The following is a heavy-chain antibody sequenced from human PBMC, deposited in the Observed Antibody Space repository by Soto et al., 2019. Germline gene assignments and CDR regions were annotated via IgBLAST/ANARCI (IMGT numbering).Heavy chain of an antibody. Sequence: QVQLVESGGGVVQPGRSLRLSCAASGFTFSSFGMHWVRQAPGKGLEWVTLISYDGSNKYYVDSVKGRFTISRDNSKNTLFLQMSSLRAEDTAVYYCATDYGDRYYYYGLDVWGQGTTVTVSS. CDR3: ATDYGDRYYYYGLDV. CDR2: ISYDGSNK. V-gene: IGHV3-30*03. D-gene: IGHD4-17*01. CDR1: GFTFSSFG. J-gene: IGHJ6*02.